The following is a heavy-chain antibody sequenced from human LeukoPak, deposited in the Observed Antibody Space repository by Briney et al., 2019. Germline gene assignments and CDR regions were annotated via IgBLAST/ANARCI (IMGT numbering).Heavy chain of an antibody. J-gene: IGHJ4*02. CDR3: ARDRSGYYGSGSYYPHFDY. Sequence: GGSLRLSCAASGFTVSSTHMSWIRQAPGKGLEWVSIIYGGGSAYYADSVKGRFTISRDNSKNTLYLQMNSLRAEDTAVYYCARDRSGYYGSGSYYPHFDYWGQGTLVTVSS. D-gene: IGHD3-10*01. CDR2: IYGGGSA. CDR1: GFTVSSTH. V-gene: IGHV3-53*01.